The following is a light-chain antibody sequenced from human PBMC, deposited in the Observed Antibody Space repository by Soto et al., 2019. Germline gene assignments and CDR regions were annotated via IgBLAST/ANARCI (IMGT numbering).Light chain of an antibody. CDR3: QHRYNWLIT. CDR2: DAS. J-gene: IGKJ5*01. V-gene: IGKV3-11*01. CDR1: QSVRSY. Sequence: IVLTQSPATLSSSPGERATLSCRASQSVRSYLAWYQQKPGQAPRLLIYDASNRATGIPARFSGSGSGTDFTLTISSLEPEDFAVYYCQHRYNWLITFAQGTRLEI.